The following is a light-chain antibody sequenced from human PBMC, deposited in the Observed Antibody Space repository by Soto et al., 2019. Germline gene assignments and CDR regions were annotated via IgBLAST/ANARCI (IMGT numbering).Light chain of an antibody. CDR2: DAS. J-gene: IGKJ1*01. V-gene: IGKV1-5*01. CDR3: QRYNSYST. Sequence: DIQMTQSPSTLSASVGDRVTITCRASQTIGSWLAWYLQKPGKAPKLLIYDASTLESGVPSRFSGSGSGREFTLTISSLQPDDFATYYCQRYNSYSTFGQGTKVEIK. CDR1: QTIGSW.